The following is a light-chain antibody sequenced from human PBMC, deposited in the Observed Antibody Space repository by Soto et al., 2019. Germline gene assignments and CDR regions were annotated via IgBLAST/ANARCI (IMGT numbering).Light chain of an antibody. V-gene: IGKV1-12*01. CDR2: AAS. J-gene: IGKJ1*01. CDR1: QGISSW. Sequence: DIQMTQSPSSVSASVGDRVTITCRASQGISSWLAWYQQKPGKAPKLLIYAASSLQSGVPSRFSGSGFGTEFTLTICRLQTEDGATYYCVQDNSLRTFGQGTMVDTK. CDR3: VQDNSLRT.